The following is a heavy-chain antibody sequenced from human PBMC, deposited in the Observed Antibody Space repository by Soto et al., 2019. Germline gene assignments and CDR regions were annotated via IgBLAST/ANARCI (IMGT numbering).Heavy chain of an antibody. D-gene: IGHD1-1*01. CDR3: ARGPDSANPRYYWFDP. J-gene: IGHJ5*02. V-gene: IGHV1-46*03. CDR2: ILPSGGST. Sequence: GPQWMGVILPSGGSTTYAQTFQGRVTMTRETSTSTVYMELSSLRSEDTAVYYCARGPDSANPRYYWFDPWGQGTLVTVSS.